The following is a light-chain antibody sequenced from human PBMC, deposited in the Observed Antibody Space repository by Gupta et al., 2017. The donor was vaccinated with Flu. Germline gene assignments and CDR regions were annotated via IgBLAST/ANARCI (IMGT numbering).Light chain of an antibody. CDR3: QQYGSSPRA. CDR2: GAS. Sequence: ESLLTQSPGTLSLSPGERATLSCRASQSVSSCYLAWYQQKPGQAPRLLIYGASSRATGIPDRFSGSGSGTDFTLTISRLEPEDFAVYYCQQYGSSPRAFGQGTKVEIK. CDR1: QSVSSCY. V-gene: IGKV3-20*01. J-gene: IGKJ1*01.